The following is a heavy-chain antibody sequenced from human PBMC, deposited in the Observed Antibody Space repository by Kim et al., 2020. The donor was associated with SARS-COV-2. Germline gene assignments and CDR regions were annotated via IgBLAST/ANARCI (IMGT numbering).Heavy chain of an antibody. CDR2: INHSGST. Sequence: SQTLSLTCAVYGGSFSGYYWSWIRPPPGKGLEWIGEINHSGSTNYNPSLKSRVTISVDTSKNQFSLKLSSVTAADTAVYYCARKGTGYCSSTSCYKAFDIWGQGTMVTVSS. J-gene: IGHJ3*02. V-gene: IGHV4-34*01. CDR1: GGSFSGYY. CDR3: ARKGTGYCSSTSCYKAFDI. D-gene: IGHD2-2*02.